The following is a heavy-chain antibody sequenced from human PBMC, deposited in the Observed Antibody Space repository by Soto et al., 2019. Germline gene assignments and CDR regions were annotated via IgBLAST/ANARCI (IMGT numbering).Heavy chain of an antibody. Sequence: PGGSLRLSCAASGFTFSSYAMSWVRQAPGKGLEWVSAISGSGGSTYYADSVKNQFSLELHSVTAADTAVYYCAGGADMVYQIFYWGQGALVTVSS. CDR1: GFTFSSYA. CDR2: ISGSGGST. J-gene: IGHJ4*01. D-gene: IGHD3-16*01. V-gene: IGHV3-23*01. CDR3: Y.